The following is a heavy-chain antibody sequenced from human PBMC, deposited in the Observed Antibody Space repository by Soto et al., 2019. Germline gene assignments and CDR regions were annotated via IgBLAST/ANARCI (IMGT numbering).Heavy chain of an antibody. J-gene: IGHJ4*02. D-gene: IGHD3-10*01. Sequence: PSETLSLTCAVSCGSIRSGGYSWSFILQPPGKVLEWIWYIYHSGSTYYNPSLKSRGTISVDRSKNQFSLNLSSVTAADTAVYYCARDPGVWGQGTLVTVSS. CDR3: ARDPGV. CDR2: IYHSGST. V-gene: IGHV4-30-2*01. CDR1: CGSIRSGGYS.